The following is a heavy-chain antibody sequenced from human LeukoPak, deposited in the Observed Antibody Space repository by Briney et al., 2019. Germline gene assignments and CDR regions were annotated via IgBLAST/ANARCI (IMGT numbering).Heavy chain of an antibody. CDR3: ATVVLYSGYYFDY. Sequence: GASVKVSCKVSGYTLAELSMHWVRQAPGKGLEWMGGFDPEDGATIYAQKFQGRVTMTEDTSTNTAYMELSSLRSEDTAVYYCATVVLYSGYYFDYWGQGTLVTVSS. CDR1: GYTLAELS. J-gene: IGHJ4*02. V-gene: IGHV1-24*01. D-gene: IGHD5-12*01. CDR2: FDPEDGAT.